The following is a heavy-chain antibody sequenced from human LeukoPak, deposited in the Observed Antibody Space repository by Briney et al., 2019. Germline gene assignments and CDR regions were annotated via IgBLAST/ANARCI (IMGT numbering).Heavy chain of an antibody. CDR1: GGSISSSSYY. D-gene: IGHD4-17*01. V-gene: IGHV4-39*01. J-gene: IGHJ3*02. CDR3: HKIRDDAFDI. Sequence: KPSETLSLTCTVSGGSISSSSYYWGWIRQPPGKGLEWIGSIYYSGSTYYSPSLKSRVTISVDTSKNQFSLKLSSVTAADTAVYYCHKIRDDAFDIWGQGTMVTVSS. CDR2: IYYSGST.